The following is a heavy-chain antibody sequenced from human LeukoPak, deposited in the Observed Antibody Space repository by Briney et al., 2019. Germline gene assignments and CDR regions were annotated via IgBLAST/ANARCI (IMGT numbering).Heavy chain of an antibody. Sequence: SETLSLTCAVSGDSISTTNYYWGWIRQPPGKGLEWIGIIYYSGITHYNPSLKSRVTILVDTSKNQFSLKLSSVTDADTAVYYCARVRRSLNWFDSWGQGTLVTVSS. CDR3: ARVRRSLNWFDS. V-gene: IGHV4-39*01. CDR1: GDSISTTNYY. CDR2: IYYSGIT. D-gene: IGHD3-3*01. J-gene: IGHJ5*01.